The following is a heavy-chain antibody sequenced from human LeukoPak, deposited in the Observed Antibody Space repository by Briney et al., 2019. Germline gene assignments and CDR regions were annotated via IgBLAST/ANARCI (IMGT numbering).Heavy chain of an antibody. V-gene: IGHV1-2*02. CDR3: ARDVYDSSGYYWFDY. CDR2: INPNSGGT. CDR1: GYTFTGYY. D-gene: IGHD3-22*01. Sequence: ASVKVSCKASGYTFTGYYMHWVRQAPGHGLEWMGWINPNSGGTNYAQKFQGRVTMTRDTSISTAYMELSSLRSDDTAVYYCARDVYDSSGYYWFDYWGQGTLVTVSS. J-gene: IGHJ4*02.